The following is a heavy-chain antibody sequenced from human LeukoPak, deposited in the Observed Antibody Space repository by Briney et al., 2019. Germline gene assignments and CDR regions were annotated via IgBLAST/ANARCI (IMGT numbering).Heavy chain of an antibody. Sequence: PSETLSLTGAVYGGSFSGYYWSWIRQPPGKGLEWIGEINNSGSTNYNPSLKSRVTITVDTSKNQFSLKRSSVTAADTAVYYCARRWPQQPDYWGQGTLVTVSS. CDR2: INNSGST. CDR3: ARRWPQQPDY. D-gene: IGHD5-24*01. CDR1: GGSFSGYY. V-gene: IGHV4-34*01. J-gene: IGHJ4*02.